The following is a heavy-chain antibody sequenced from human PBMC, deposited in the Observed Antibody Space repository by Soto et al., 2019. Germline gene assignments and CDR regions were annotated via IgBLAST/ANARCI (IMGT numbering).Heavy chain of an antibody. CDR3: ARGVAGLGY. J-gene: IGHJ4*02. CDR1: GFTFSSSG. D-gene: IGHD6-13*01. Sequence: ESGGGVVQPGRSLRLSCAASGFTFSSSGMHWVRQAPGKGLEWVAVMWYDGSNKYSADSVKGRFTISRDNSKNTLYLKMNSLRAEDTAIYYCARGVAGLGYWGRGTLVTVSS. V-gene: IGHV3-33*01. CDR2: MWYDGSNK.